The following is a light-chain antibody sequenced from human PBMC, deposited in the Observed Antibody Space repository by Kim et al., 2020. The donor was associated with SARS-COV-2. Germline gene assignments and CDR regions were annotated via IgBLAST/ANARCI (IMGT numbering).Light chain of an antibody. J-gene: IGLJ1*01. CDR3: QAWDSSTTYV. CDR1: KLGDKY. V-gene: IGLV3-1*01. CDR2: QNN. Sequence: SYELTQPPSVSVSPGQTASITCSGDKLGDKYACWYQQKPGQSPLLVIYQNNKRPSGIPERFSGSNSGNTATLTISGTQAMDEADYYCQAWDSSTTYVLGT.